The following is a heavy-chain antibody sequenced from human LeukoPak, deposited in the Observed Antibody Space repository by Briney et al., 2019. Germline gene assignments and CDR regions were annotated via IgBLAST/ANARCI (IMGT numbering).Heavy chain of an antibody. D-gene: IGHD3-10*01. CDR2: INPNSGGT. J-gene: IGHJ4*02. CDR1: GYTFTGYY. CDR3: ARGGDRGVFLDYFDY. Sequence: ASVKVSCKASGYTFTGYYMHWVRQAPGQGLEWMGWINPNSGGTNYAQKFQGRVTMTRDTSISTAYMELGRLRSDDTAVYYCARGGDRGVFLDYFDYWGQGTLVTVSS. V-gene: IGHV1-2*02.